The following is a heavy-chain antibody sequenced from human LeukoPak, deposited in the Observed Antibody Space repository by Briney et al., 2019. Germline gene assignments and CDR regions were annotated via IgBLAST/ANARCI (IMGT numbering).Heavy chain of an antibody. J-gene: IGHJ2*01. V-gene: IGHV4-38-2*01. CDR2: IYHSGTT. Sequence: PSETLSLTCAVSGYSINSGYYWGWIRQPPGKGLEFIGSIYHSGTTYYNPSLKSRVTISVNTSNNHFSLKLSSVTAADTAVYYCARGGYSSGWYLFFGLWGRGTLVTVSS. CDR1: GYSINSGYY. D-gene: IGHD6-19*01. CDR3: ARGGYSSGWYLFFGL.